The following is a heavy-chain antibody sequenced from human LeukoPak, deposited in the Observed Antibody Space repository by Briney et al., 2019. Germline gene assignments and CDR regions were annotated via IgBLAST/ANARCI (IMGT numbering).Heavy chain of an antibody. V-gene: IGHV4-59*08. CDR1: GGSISSYY. Sequence: TSETLSLTCTVSGGSISSYYWSWIRQPPGKGLEWIGYIYYSGSTNYNPSLKSRVTISVDTSKNQFSLKLSSVTAADTAVYHCARHRHHYDYVWGRETYYFDYWGQGTLVTVSS. CDR2: IYYSGST. J-gene: IGHJ4*02. CDR3: ARHRHHYDYVWGRETYYFDY. D-gene: IGHD3-16*01.